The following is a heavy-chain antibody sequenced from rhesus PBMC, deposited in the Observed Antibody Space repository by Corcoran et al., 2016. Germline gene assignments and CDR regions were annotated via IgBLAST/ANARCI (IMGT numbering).Heavy chain of an antibody. D-gene: IGHD3-3*01. CDR2: IYGSGGGT. J-gene: IGHJ4*01. Sequence: QVLLQESGPGLVKPSDTLSLSCAVSGGSISGDYYWTWIRQAPGSGLEWVGYIYGSGGGTKTNPSLKNRVALSVDTSKNRFSLKLTSMTTADTARYCCVRDRALIQLIQLFDSWGQGLLVTVSS. CDR3: VRDRALIQLIQLFDS. V-gene: IGHV4-106*01. CDR1: GGSISGDYY.